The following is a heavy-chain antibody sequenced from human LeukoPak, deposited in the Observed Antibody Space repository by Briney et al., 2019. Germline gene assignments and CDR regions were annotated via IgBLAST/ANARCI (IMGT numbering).Heavy chain of an antibody. CDR2: IYYSEST. CDR1: GGSISSYY. CDR3: ASSTYYYDSSGYQARGYYYYYLDV. D-gene: IGHD3-22*01. Sequence: PSETLSLTCTVSGGSISSYYWSWIRQPPGKGLEWIGYIYYSESTNYNPSLKSRVTISVDTSKNQFSLKLSSVTAADTAVYYCASSTYYYDSSGYQARGYYYYYLDVWGKGTTVTVSS. V-gene: IGHV4-59*01. J-gene: IGHJ6*03.